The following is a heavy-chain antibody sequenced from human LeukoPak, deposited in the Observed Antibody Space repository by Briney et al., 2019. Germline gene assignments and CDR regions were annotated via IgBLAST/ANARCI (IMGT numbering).Heavy chain of an antibody. CDR2: IRYDGSNK. Sequence: PGGSLRLSCAASGFTFSSYGMHWVRQAPGKGLEWVAFIRYDGSNKYYADSVKGRFTISRDNSKNTLYLQMNSLRAEDTAVYYCAKESRCSSTSCYEGDFDYWGQGTLVTVSS. V-gene: IGHV3-30*02. J-gene: IGHJ4*02. CDR3: AKESRCSSTSCYEGDFDY. CDR1: GFTFSSYG. D-gene: IGHD2-2*01.